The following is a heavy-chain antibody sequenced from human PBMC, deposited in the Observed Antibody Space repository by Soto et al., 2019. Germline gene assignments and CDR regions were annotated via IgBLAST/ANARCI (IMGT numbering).Heavy chain of an antibody. CDR3: ASVAI. D-gene: IGHD5-12*01. Sequence: QVQLVQSGAEVKKPGASVKVSCKASGYTFANFGISWVRQAPGQGLEWMGWINAYTGNTNYAQKFQGRVTMTTDTSTTTAYMELRGLRSNDTAVYYCASVAIRGQGTLVTVSS. V-gene: IGHV1-18*01. CDR1: GYTFANFG. J-gene: IGHJ4*02. CDR2: INAYTGNT.